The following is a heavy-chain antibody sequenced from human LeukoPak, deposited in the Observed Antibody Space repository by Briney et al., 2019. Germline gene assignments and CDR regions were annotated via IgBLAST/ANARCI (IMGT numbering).Heavy chain of an antibody. D-gene: IGHD6-13*01. J-gene: IGHJ4*02. CDR3: ARDIPLYSSSSPLDY. Sequence: ASVKVSCKASGYTFTSFGISWVRQAPGQGLEWMGWISAYNGNTNSAKKLQGRVTMTTGTSTSTAFMELRSLRSDGTAVYYCARDIPLYSSSSPLDYRGQGTLITVSS. V-gene: IGHV1-18*01. CDR1: GYTFTSFG. CDR2: ISAYNGNT.